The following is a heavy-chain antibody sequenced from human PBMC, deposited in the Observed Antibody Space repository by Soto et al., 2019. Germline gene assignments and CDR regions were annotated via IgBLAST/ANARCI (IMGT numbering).Heavy chain of an antibody. CDR1: GFTFTNYT. V-gene: IGHV3-23*01. D-gene: IGHD4-17*01. Sequence: PGGSLRLSCAASGFTFTNYTMTWARQAPGKGLEWVSSLLRSGSTIYYADSLKGRFTISSDISANSLYLQMGSLRADDTAVYYCAQEAVSGDGRWLLDSWGQGTVVTVS. CDR3: AQEAVSGDGRWLLDS. J-gene: IGHJ4*02. CDR2: LLRSGSTI.